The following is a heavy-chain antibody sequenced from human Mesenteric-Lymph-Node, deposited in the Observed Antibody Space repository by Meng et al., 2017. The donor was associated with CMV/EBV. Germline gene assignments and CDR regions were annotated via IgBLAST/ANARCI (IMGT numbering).Heavy chain of an antibody. J-gene: IGHJ6*02. CDR3: ARDPSYSSSSDV. V-gene: IGHV3-48*04. CDR1: GFTFSSYA. Sequence: GGSLRLSCAASGFTFSSYAMSWVRQAPGKGLEWVSYLSGSSYTVYYADSVKGRFTISRDNVKNSLYLQMNSLRAEDTAVYYCARDPSYSSSSDVWGQGTTVTVSS. CDR2: LSGSSYTV. D-gene: IGHD6-13*01.